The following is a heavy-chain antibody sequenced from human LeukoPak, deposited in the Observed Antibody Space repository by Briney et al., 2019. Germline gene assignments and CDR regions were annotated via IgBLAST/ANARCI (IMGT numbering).Heavy chain of an antibody. Sequence: GGSLRLSCAASGFTFSSYWMQWVRQAPGKGLVWVSRINNDGSSTTSADSVKGRFTISRDNAKNTLYLQMNSLRAEDTAVYYCATGIAVAGTRAFDIWGQGTMVTVSS. CDR2: INNDGSST. V-gene: IGHV3-74*01. D-gene: IGHD6-19*01. CDR3: ATGIAVAGTRAFDI. CDR1: GFTFSSYW. J-gene: IGHJ3*02.